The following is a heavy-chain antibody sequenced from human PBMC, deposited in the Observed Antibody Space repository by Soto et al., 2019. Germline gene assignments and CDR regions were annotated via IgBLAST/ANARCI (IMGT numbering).Heavy chain of an antibody. V-gene: IGHV3-23*01. CDR1: GFRYSTYG. Sequence: EVQLLESGGGLVQPGGSLRLSCAVSGFRYSTYGVTWVRQAPGKGLEWVSGVSGGSGTTHYKDSVRGRFTVTGDNSKNTVYLEMTSLRLEDTAVYYCTRWNGDADYWGQGTLVTVSS. CDR3: TRWNGDADY. D-gene: IGHD1-1*01. CDR2: VSGGSGTT. J-gene: IGHJ4*02.